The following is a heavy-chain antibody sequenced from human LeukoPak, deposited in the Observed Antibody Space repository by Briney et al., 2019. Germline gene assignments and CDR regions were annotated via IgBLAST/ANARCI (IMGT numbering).Heavy chain of an antibody. CDR3: ARRSHLTGYFDY. Sequence: PGGSLRLSCAASGFTFNNYAMSWVRQAPGKGLEWLSAISVRDGDTHYAASLEGRFTISSDNSKNTVYLQMQSPRAEDTAVYYCARRSHLTGYFDYWGQGTLVTVSS. V-gene: IGHV3-23*01. D-gene: IGHD1-20*01. CDR1: GFTFNNYA. J-gene: IGHJ4*02. CDR2: ISVRDGDT.